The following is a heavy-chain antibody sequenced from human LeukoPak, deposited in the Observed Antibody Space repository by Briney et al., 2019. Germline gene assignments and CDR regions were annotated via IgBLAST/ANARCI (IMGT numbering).Heavy chain of an antibody. CDR1: GFTFSSYS. Sequence: GGSLRLSCAASGFTFSSYSMNWVRQAPGKGLEWVSSISSSSSYIYYADSVKGRFTIYRDNYKNTVYLQMNSLRLEDTALYYCAKDVVGQQWPENYWGQGTLVTVSS. D-gene: IGHD6-19*01. J-gene: IGHJ4*02. CDR2: ISSSSSYI. V-gene: IGHV3-21*01. CDR3: AKDVVGQQWPENY.